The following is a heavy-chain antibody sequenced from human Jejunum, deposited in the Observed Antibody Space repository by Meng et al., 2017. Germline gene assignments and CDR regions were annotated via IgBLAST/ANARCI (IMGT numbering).Heavy chain of an antibody. Sequence: QGQLQESGPGLVKPSETPSLTCTVSGGSISSNYWTWIRQPAGKGLEWIGRIHTSGKIDYNPSLRSRVTMSIDTSKNQFSLKLSSVTAADTAVYYCATGGALHSTGSYPGYFHHWGQATLVTVSS. J-gene: IGHJ1*01. CDR1: GGSISSNY. CDR3: ATGGALHSTGSYPGYFHH. CDR2: IHTSGKI. D-gene: IGHD3-22*01. V-gene: IGHV4-4*07.